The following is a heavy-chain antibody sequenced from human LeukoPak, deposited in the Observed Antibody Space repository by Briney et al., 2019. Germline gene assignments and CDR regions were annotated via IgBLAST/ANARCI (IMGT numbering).Heavy chain of an antibody. CDR3: ARCFYDSSAYFYFDH. CDR2: IYYSGST. D-gene: IGHD3-22*01. J-gene: IGHJ4*02. Sequence: SETLSLTCTVSGGSVSNYYWSWIRQPPGKGLEWIGYIYYSGSTNYNPSLKSRVTISADKSKSQFSLTLTSVTAADTAVYFCARCFYDSSAYFYFDHWGQGALVTVSS. CDR1: GGSVSNYY. V-gene: IGHV4-59*08.